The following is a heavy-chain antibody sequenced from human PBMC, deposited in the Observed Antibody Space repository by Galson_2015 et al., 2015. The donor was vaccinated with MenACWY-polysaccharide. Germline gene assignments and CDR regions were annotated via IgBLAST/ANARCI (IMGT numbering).Heavy chain of an antibody. Sequence: SLRLSCAASGFTFSGHGMTWVRQSPGRGLEWVSTINNAATNTHYSDSVRGRFTISRDNSRNTLYLQMNSLRAEDTAICYCSAWLWNQFDTWGQGIVVTVSS. CDR3: SAWLWNQFDT. CDR1: GFTFSGHG. V-gene: IGHV3-23*01. CDR2: INNAATNT. J-gene: IGHJ5*02. D-gene: IGHD2-21*01.